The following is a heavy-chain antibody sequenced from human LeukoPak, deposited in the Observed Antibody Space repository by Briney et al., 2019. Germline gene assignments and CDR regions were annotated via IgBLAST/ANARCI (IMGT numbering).Heavy chain of an antibody. CDR1: GFTFSDYY. D-gene: IGHD2-2*01. CDR2: ISSSGSTI. J-gene: IGHJ3*02. V-gene: IGHV3-11*01. CDR3: ARGPGVVPAALYPGAFDI. Sequence: GGSLRLSCAASGFTFSDYYMSWIRQAPGKGLEWVSYISSSGSTIYYADSVKGRFTISRDNAKNSLYLQMNSLGAEDTAVYYCARGPGVVPAALYPGAFDIWGQGTMVTVSS.